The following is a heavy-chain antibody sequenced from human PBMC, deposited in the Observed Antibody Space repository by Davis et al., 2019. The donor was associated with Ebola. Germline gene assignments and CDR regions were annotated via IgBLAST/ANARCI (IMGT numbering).Heavy chain of an antibody. CDR3: AREGNYYDSAFDI. CDR1: GGTFSSYA. CDR2: IIPIFGTA. D-gene: IGHD3-22*01. Sequence: SVKVSCKASGGTFSSYAISWVRQAPGQGLEWMGGIIPIFGTANYAQKFQGRVTITADKSTSTAYMELSSLRSEDTAVYYCAREGNYYDSAFDIWGQGTMVTVSS. V-gene: IGHV1-69*06. J-gene: IGHJ3*02.